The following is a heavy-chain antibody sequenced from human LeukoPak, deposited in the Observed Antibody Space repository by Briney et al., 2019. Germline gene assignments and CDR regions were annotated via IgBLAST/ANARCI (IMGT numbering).Heavy chain of an antibody. CDR1: GFTFSSYA. D-gene: IGHD5-18*01. CDR2: ISGSGGST. CDR3: AKDHENSYGYRT. Sequence: PGGSLRLSCAASGFTFSSYAMSWVRQAPGKGLEWVSAISGSGGSTYYADPVKGRFTISRDNSKNTLYLQMNSLRVEDTAVYYCAKDHENSYGYRTWGQGTLVTVSS. V-gene: IGHV3-23*01. J-gene: IGHJ4*02.